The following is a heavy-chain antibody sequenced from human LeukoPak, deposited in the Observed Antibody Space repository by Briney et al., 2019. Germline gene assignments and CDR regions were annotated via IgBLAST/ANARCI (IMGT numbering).Heavy chain of an antibody. CDR3: ARGFIAVAGIGRFKGWFDP. CDR1: GYSISSGYY. V-gene: IGHV4-38-2*02. Sequence: SETLSLTCTVSGYSISSGYYWGWIRQPPGKGLEWIGSIYHSGSTYYNSSLKSRVTISVDTSKNQFSLKLSSVTAADTAVYYCARGFIAVAGIGRFKGWFDPWGQGTLVTVSS. D-gene: IGHD6-19*01. CDR2: IYHSGST. J-gene: IGHJ5*02.